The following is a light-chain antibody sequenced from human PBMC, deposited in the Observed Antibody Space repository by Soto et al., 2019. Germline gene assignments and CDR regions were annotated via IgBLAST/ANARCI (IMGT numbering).Light chain of an antibody. Sequence: DIVITQSPSTLSVYPEERATLTCRASQSVNIHLAWYQQKPGQAPRLLIYGASARATGIPAKFSGSGSGTEFTLTISSLQSEDFAVYYCQQYNKWPRTFGQGTKVDIK. CDR3: QQYNKWPRT. J-gene: IGKJ1*01. CDR2: GAS. CDR1: QSVNIH. V-gene: IGKV3D-15*01.